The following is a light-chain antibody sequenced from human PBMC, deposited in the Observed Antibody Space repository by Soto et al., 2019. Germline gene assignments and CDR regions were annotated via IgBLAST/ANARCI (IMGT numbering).Light chain of an antibody. CDR1: RSNIGTNF. CDR2: DNN. Sequence: QSVLTQPPSVSAAPGQKVTISCSGSRSNIGTNFVSWYQQLPGSAPKLLNYDNNKRPSGIPDRFSASKSGTSATLGITGLQTGDEAEYYCGTWDSSLSVVVFGGGTKVTVL. J-gene: IGLJ2*01. V-gene: IGLV1-51*01. CDR3: GTWDSSLSVVV.